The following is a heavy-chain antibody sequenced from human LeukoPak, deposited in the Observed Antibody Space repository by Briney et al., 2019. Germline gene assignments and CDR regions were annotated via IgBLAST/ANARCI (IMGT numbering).Heavy chain of an antibody. D-gene: IGHD5-18*01. V-gene: IGHV3-23*01. CDR1: GFTFSSYA. J-gene: IGHJ6*04. Sequence: GGSLRLSCAASGFTFSSYAMSWVRQAPGKGLEWVSAISGSGSSTYYADSVKGRFTISRDNSKNTLYLQMNSLRAEDTAVYYCAKDRGTAMVKYYYGMDVWGKGTTVTVSS. CDR3: AKDRGTAMVKYYYGMDV. CDR2: ISGSGSST.